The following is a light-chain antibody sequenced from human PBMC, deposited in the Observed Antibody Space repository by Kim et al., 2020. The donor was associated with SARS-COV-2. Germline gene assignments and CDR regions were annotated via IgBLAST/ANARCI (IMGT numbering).Light chain of an antibody. CDR1: KLWDKY. CDR2: QDS. CDR3: QAWDSSTGV. Sequence: VSPGQTASITRSGDKLWDKYACWYQQKPGQSPLMVIYQDSKRPSGIPERFSGSNSGNTATLTISGTQAMDEADYYCQAWDSSTGVFGGGTQLTVL. V-gene: IGLV3-1*01. J-gene: IGLJ3*02.